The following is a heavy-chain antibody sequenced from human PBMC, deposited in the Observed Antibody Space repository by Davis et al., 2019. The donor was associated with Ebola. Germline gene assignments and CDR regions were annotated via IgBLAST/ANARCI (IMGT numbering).Heavy chain of an antibody. CDR1: AGSISSYY. CDR2: IYYSGST. V-gene: IGHV4-59*01. J-gene: IGHJ5*02. Sequence: SETLSLTCTVSAGSISSYYWSWIRQPPGKGLEWIGYIYYSGSTNYNPSLKSRVTISVDTSKNQFSLKLSSVTAADTAVYYCARWAIFGVVHNWFDPWGQGTLVTVSS. CDR3: ARWAIFGVVHNWFDP. D-gene: IGHD3-3*01.